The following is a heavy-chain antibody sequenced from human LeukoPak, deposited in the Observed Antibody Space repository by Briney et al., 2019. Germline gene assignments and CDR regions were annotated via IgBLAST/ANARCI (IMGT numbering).Heavy chain of an antibody. CDR2: ISSSSNTI. D-gene: IGHD2-2*01. CDR3: AREVRQLPY. J-gene: IGHJ4*02. V-gene: IGHV3-48*01. CDR1: GFTFSNYN. Sequence: GGSLRLSCAASGFTFSNYNMNWVRQAPGKGLEWASYISSSSNTIYYADSVKGRFTISRDNAMNSLYLQMNSLRAEDTAVYYCAREVRQLPYWGQGTLVTVSS.